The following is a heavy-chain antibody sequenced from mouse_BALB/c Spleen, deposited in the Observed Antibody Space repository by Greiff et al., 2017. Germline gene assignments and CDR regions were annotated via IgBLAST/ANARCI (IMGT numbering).Heavy chain of an antibody. V-gene: IGHV2-2*02. J-gene: IGHJ3*01. D-gene: IGHD2-1*01. Sequence: VQGVESGPGLVQPSQSLSITCTVSGFSLTSYGVHWVRQSPGKGLEWLGVIWSGGSTDYNAAFISRLSISKDNSKSQVFFKMNSLQANDTAIYYCAREGGGYYGNLFAYWGQGTLVTVSA. CDR2: IWSGGST. CDR3: AREGGGYYGNLFAY. CDR1: GFSLTSYG.